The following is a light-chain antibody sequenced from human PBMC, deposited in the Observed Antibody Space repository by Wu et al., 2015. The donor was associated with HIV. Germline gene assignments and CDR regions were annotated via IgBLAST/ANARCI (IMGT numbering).Light chain of an antibody. CDR3: QQYGSSLLT. CDR1: QSVGSY. V-gene: IGKV3-20*01. Sequence: EIVLTQSPATLSLSPGERATLSCRASQSVGSYLAWYQKKPGQAPRLLIYGASSRATGIPDRFSGSGSGTDFTLTISRLEPEDFAVYYCQQYGSSLLTFGGGTKVEIK. J-gene: IGKJ4*01. CDR2: GAS.